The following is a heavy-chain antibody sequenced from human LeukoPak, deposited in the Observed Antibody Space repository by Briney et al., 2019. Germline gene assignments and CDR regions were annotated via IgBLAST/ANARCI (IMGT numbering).Heavy chain of an antibody. CDR3: ARRGGSSWSSFDY. CDR2: ISGLGGSA. Sequence: PGGSLRLSCAASGFIFSNYAMSWVRQAPGKGLEWVSGISGLGGSAYYAASVKGRFIISRDNSGNTLFFQLTNLRVEDTAVYYCARRGGSSWSSFDYWGHGTLVTVSS. CDR1: GFIFSNYA. J-gene: IGHJ4*01. D-gene: IGHD6-13*01. V-gene: IGHV3-23*01.